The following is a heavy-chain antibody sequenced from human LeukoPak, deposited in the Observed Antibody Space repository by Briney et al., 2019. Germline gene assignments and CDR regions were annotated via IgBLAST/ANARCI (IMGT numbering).Heavy chain of an antibody. CDR1: GGSVSSGSNY. D-gene: IGHD1-14*01. Sequence: SETLSLTCTVSGGSVSSGSNYWSWLRQPPGKGLEWIGSIYYSGITNYNPSLKSRVTISVDTSENQFSLRLSSVTAADTAVYYCASDSGMYYFDSWGQGTLVTVSS. J-gene: IGHJ4*02. CDR2: IYYSGIT. V-gene: IGHV4-61*01. CDR3: ASDSGMYYFDS.